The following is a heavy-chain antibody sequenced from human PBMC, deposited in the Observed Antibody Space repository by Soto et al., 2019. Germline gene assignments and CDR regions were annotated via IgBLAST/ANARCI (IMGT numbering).Heavy chain of an antibody. D-gene: IGHD3-3*01. CDR3: AKRRYDFWSGYYSQDY. CDR2: ISGSGGST. J-gene: IGHJ4*02. Sequence: GGSLRLSCAASGFTFSSYAMSWVRQAPGKGLEWVSAISGSGGSTYYADSVKGRFTISRDNSKNTLYLQMNSPRAEDTAVYYCAKRRYDFWSGYYSQDYWGQGTLVTVSS. V-gene: IGHV3-23*01. CDR1: GFTFSSYA.